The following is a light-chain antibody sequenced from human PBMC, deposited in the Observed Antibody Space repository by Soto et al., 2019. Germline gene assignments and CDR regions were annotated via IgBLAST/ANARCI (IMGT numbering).Light chain of an antibody. J-gene: IGLJ2*01. CDR3: SSYTTTATRL. V-gene: IGLV2-14*03. CDR2: DVN. Sequence: LTHPASVSGSPGQSITISCTGTSSDVGAYNFVSWYQHHPGKAPQLIIYDVNNRPSGVSDRFSGSKSGNTASLTISGLQAEDEADYYCSSYTTTATRLFGGGTKSPS. CDR1: SSDVGAYNF.